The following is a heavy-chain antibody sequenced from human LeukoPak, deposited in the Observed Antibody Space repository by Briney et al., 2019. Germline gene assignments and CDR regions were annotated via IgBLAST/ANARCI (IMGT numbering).Heavy chain of an antibody. D-gene: IGHD3-16*01. CDR1: GYTFTNYG. CDR2: ISAYNGNT. J-gene: IGHJ4*02. CDR3: ARGSTWGNCFDY. V-gene: IGHV1-18*03. Sequence: ASVKVSCKASGYTFTNYGITWVRQAPGQGLEWMGWISAYNGNTNYAQKLQGRVTITRDTSASTAYMDLSSLRSDDMAVYYCARGSTWGNCFDYWGQGTLVTVSS.